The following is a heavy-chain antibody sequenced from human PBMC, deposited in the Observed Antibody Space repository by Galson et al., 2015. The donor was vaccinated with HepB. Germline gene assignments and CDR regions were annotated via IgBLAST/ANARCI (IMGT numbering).Heavy chain of an antibody. CDR2: ISGGGGSA. CDR3: ARAGLGGGATF. J-gene: IGHJ4*02. D-gene: IGHD1-26*01. V-gene: IGHV3-23*01. Sequence: SLRLSCAASGFTFSSYAMSWVRQAPGKGLEWVSGISGGGGSAYYADSVKGRFTISRDNAKNSLYLQMNSLRAEDTAVYYCARAGLGGGATFWGQGTLVTVSS. CDR1: GFTFSSYA.